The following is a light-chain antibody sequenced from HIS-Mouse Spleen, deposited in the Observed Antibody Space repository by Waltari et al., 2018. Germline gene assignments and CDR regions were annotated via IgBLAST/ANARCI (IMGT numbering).Light chain of an antibody. V-gene: IGKV3-15*01. J-gene: IGKJ2*01. CDR1: QSVTSN. CDR3: EQYNNWPPRYT. CDR2: DAS. Sequence: EIVMTQSPATLSLSPGETATLSLRASQSVTSNLAWYQQKPGQAPRLLIYDASTSATGIPARFSGSGSRRKFTLTIISMQSEDVAVYYFEQYNNWPPRYTFGQGTKLEIK.